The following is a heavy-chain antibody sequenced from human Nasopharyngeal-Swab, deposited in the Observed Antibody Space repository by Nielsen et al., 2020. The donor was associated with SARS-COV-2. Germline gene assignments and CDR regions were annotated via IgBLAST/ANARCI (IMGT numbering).Heavy chain of an antibody. Sequence: GESLKISCKVSGYSFTSYWIGWVRQMPGKGLEWMGIIYLGDSDTRYSPSFQGQVTISADKSISTAYLQWSSLKASDTAMYYCARLLGYYDFWSGYVDYWGQGTLVTVSS. D-gene: IGHD3-3*01. CDR2: IYLGDSDT. V-gene: IGHV5-51*01. CDR1: GYSFTSYW. J-gene: IGHJ4*02. CDR3: ARLLGYYDFWSGYVDY.